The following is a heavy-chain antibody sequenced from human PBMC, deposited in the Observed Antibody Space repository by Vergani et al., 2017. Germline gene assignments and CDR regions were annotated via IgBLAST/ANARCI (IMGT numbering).Heavy chain of an antibody. J-gene: IGHJ4*02. Sequence: QVQLQESGPGLVKPSETLSLTCTVSGYSISSGYYWGWIRQPPGKGLEWIGSIYHSGSTYYNPSLKRRVTISVDTSKNQFSLKLSSVTAADTAVYYCARDTFYSIFFWGQGTLVTVSS. V-gene: IGHV4-38-2*02. CDR2: IYHSGST. CDR1: GYSISSGYY. CDR3: ARDTFYSIFF. D-gene: IGHD3-9*01.